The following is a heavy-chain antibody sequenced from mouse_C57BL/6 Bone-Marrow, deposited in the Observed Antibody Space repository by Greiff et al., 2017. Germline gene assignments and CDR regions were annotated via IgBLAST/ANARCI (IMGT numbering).Heavy chain of an antibody. V-gene: IGHV14-3*01. Sequence: EVQLQQSVAELVRPGASVKLSCTASGFNIKNTYMHWVKQRPEQGLEWIGRIDPANGNTKYAPKFQGKATITADTSSNTASLQLSCLTSESTAIYCCARSIYDYDGLLFAYWGQGTLVTVSA. CDR3: ARSIYDYDGLLFAY. CDR1: GFNIKNTY. D-gene: IGHD2-4*01. J-gene: IGHJ3*01. CDR2: IDPANGNT.